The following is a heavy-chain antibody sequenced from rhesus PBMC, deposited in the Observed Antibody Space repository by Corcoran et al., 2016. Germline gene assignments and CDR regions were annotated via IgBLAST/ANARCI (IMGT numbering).Heavy chain of an antibody. Sequence: QVQLQESGPGLVKSSETLSLICTVSGGSISDRYYWTWTPQAPGKRLEWMGRIYGSGGSTNYNPSLKSRVTISRDTSKNQFSLKLTSVTAADTAVYYCARGGQSGYFDLWGPGTPITISS. CDR3: ARGGQSGYFDL. J-gene: IGHJ2*01. CDR1: GGSISDRYY. V-gene: IGHV4-92*01. D-gene: IGHD2-39*01. CDR2: IYGSGGST.